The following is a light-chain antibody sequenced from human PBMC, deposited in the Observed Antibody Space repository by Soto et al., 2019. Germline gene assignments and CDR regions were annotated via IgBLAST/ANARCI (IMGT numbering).Light chain of an antibody. CDR3: QQYSNWPLT. CDR2: DAS. V-gene: IGKV3-15*01. Sequence: ETVMTQSPATLSVSPGERATISCRASQSVSSSLAWYQQKPGQAPRLLIYDASTRATDVPARFSGSGSGTEFTPTVSSLQSEDFAVYHCQQYSNWPLTFGGGTKV. J-gene: IGKJ4*01. CDR1: QSVSSS.